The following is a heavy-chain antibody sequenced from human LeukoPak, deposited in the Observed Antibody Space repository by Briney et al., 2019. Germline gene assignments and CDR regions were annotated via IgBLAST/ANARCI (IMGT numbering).Heavy chain of an antibody. CDR3: AKVGNRSGSYYENFDY. CDR1: GFTFSSYS. V-gene: IGHV3-21*04. J-gene: IGHJ4*02. D-gene: IGHD3-10*01. Sequence: GGSLRLSCAASGFTFSSYSMNWVRQAPGKGLEWVSSISSSSSYIYYADSVKGRFTISRDNSKNTLYLQMNSLRAEDTAVYYCAKVGNRSGSYYENFDYWGQGTLVTVSS. CDR2: ISSSSSYI.